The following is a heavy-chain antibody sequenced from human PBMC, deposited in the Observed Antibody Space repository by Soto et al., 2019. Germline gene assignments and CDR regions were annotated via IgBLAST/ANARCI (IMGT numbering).Heavy chain of an antibody. D-gene: IGHD6-13*01. V-gene: IGHV1-3*01. J-gene: IGHJ4*02. Sequence: VKVSCKASGDTFTSYAIYWVRQAPGQRLEWMGWINAGNGNTRYSQKFQDRVTITRDTSASTVYMELSSLRSEDTAVYYCARDRYSSSWYVGAFDYWGQGTLVTVSS. CDR1: GDTFTSYA. CDR3: ARDRYSSSWYVGAFDY. CDR2: INAGNGNT.